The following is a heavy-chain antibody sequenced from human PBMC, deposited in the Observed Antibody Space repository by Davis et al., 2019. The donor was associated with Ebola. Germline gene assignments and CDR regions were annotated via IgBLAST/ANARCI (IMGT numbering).Heavy chain of an antibody. V-gene: IGHV4-34*01. CDR2: INHSGSS. CDR1: GDSFSGGDYY. CDR3: ARGPVVVVSATLYWYFDL. J-gene: IGHJ2*01. D-gene: IGHD2-15*01. Sequence: PSETLSLTCSVSGDSFSGGDYYWTWLRQSPGKGLEWIGEINHSGSSTYNPSLKRRVTLSIDTSKNHFSLNLNSVPAADTAVYYCARGPVVVVSATLYWYFDLWGRGSLVTVSS.